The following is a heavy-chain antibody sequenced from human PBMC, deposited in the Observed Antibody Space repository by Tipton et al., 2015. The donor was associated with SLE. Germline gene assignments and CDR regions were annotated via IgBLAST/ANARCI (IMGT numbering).Heavy chain of an antibody. CDR2: IYYSGST. J-gene: IGHJ5*02. CDR1: GGSISSYY. Sequence: TLSLTCTVSGGSISSYYWGWIRQPPGKGLEWIGSIYYSGSTYYNPSLKSRVTISVDTSKNQFSLKLSSVTAADTAVYYCARHKATARFDPWGQGTLVTVSS. V-gene: IGHV4-39*07. D-gene: IGHD5-12*01. CDR3: ARHKATARFDP.